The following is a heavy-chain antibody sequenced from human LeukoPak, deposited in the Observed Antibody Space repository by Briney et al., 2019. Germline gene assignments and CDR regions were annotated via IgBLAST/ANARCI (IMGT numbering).Heavy chain of an antibody. J-gene: IGHJ3*02. V-gene: IGHV3-30*18. CDR1: GFTFSSYG. Sequence: GRSLRLSCAASGFTFSSYGMHWVRQAPGKGLEWVAVISYDGSNKYYADSVKGRFTISRDNSKNTLYLQMNSLRAGDTAVYYCAKDGYGSGPNGAFDIWGQGTMVTVSS. D-gene: IGHD3-10*01. CDR2: ISYDGSNK. CDR3: AKDGYGSGPNGAFDI.